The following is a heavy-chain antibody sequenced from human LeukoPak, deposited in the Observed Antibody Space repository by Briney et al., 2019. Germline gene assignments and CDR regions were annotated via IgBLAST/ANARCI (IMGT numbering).Heavy chain of an antibody. CDR3: ARQFWRSQQQRDAFDI. CDR2: IYYSGRT. D-gene: IGHD6-13*01. CDR1: GDSISSSSYH. Sequence: SETLSLTCTVSGDSISSSSYHWGWIRQPPGKGLEWIGGIYYSGRTYYNPSLKSRVTISVDTSKNQFSLKLSSVTAADTGVYYRARQFWRSQQQRDAFDIWGQGTMVTVSS. V-gene: IGHV4-39*01. J-gene: IGHJ3*02.